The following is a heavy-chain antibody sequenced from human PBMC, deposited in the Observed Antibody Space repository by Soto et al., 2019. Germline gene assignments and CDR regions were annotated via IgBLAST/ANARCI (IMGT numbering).Heavy chain of an antibody. D-gene: IGHD2-15*01. CDR2: VYYSGST. CDR3: ARDDQSCHYGTCSWHFNY. Sequence: SATLSHTCPVSDGSISSYYWTWLRPSPGKGLEWIGYVYYSGSTVYNPSLKSRVSISADTSKNQFSLRLSSATAADTAVYYCARDDQSCHYGTCSWHFNYWGQGALVTVSS. J-gene: IGHJ4*02. V-gene: IGHV4-59*01. CDR1: DGSISSYY.